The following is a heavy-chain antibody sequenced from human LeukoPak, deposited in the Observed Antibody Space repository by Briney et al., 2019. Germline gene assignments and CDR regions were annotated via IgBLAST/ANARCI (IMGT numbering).Heavy chain of an antibody. CDR1: VGSFSGYY. Sequence: KSSETLSLTCAVYVGSFSGYYWSWIRQPPGKGLEWIGEIHHSGSTNYNPSLKSRVTISVDTSKNQFSLKLSSVTAADTALYYCARDSSGSYRPDAFDIWGQGTMVTVSS. J-gene: IGHJ3*02. CDR3: ARDSSGSYRPDAFDI. CDR2: IHHSGST. D-gene: IGHD1-26*01. V-gene: IGHV4-34*01.